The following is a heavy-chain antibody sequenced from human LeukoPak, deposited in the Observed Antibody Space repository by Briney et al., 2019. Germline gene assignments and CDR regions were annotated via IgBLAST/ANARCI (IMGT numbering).Heavy chain of an antibody. D-gene: IGHD3-10*02. CDR2: IYYSGST. CDR1: GGSISSSSYY. J-gene: IGHJ5*02. CDR3: ARGVYVKGVDP. Sequence: SETLSLTCTVSGGSISSSSYYWGWIRQPPGKGLEWIGSIYYSGSTNYNPSLKSRVTISVDTSKNQFSLKLSSVTAADTAVYYCARGVYVKGVDPWGQGTLVTVSS. V-gene: IGHV4-39*07.